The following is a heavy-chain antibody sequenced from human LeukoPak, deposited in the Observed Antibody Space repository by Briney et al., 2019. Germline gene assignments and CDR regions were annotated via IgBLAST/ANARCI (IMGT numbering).Heavy chain of an antibody. CDR3: ARDSYSSTWYPSYYFDS. Sequence: PSETLSLTCTVSGGSISSYYWSWIRQPPGKGLEWIGYIYYSGSTNYNPSLKSRVTISVDTSKNQFSLKLSSVTAADTAVYYCARDSYSSTWYPSYYFDSWGQGTLVTVSS. V-gene: IGHV4-59*01. CDR2: IYYSGST. J-gene: IGHJ4*02. D-gene: IGHD6-13*01. CDR1: GGSISSYY.